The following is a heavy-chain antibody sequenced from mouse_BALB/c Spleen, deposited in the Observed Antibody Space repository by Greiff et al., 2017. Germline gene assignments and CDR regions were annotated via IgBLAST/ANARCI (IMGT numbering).Heavy chain of an antibody. V-gene: IGHV2-9*02. D-gene: IGHD1-1*01. CDR1: GFSLTSYG. CDR2: IWAGGST. J-gene: IGHJ1*01. Sequence: QVQLKESGPGLVAPSQSLSITCTVSGFSLTSYGVHWVRQPPGKGLEWLGVIWAGGSTNYNSALMSRLSISKDNSKSQVFLKMNSLQTDDTAMYYCARDQVFYGGYFDVWGAGTTVTVSS. CDR3: ARDQVFYGGYFDV.